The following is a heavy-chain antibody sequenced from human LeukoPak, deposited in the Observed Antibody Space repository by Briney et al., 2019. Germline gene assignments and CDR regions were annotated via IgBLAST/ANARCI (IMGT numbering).Heavy chain of an antibody. V-gene: IGHV3-30*03. CDR2: ISYDGSNG. D-gene: IGHD3-22*01. J-gene: IGHJ4*02. CDR3: ARLRYYHDSSGYSIDY. CDR1: GXTXXSYG. Sequence: XRLSXXXSGXTXXSYGMHWVRQAPGKGLEWVAVISYDGSNGYYADSVKGRFTISKDNSKNTLYLQMNSLRAEDTAVYYCARLRYYHDSSGYSIDYWGQGTLVTVSS.